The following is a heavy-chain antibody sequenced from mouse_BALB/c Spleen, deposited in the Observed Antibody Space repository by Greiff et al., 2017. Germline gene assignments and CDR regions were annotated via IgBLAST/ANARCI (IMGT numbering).Heavy chain of an antibody. CDR2: ISSGGGST. CDR1: GFAFSSYD. Sequence: EVKLMESGGGLVKPGGSLKLSCAASGFAFSSYDMSWVRQTPEKRLEWVAYISSGGGSTYYPDTVKGRFTISRDNAKNTLYLQMSSLKSEDTAMYYCARRDGYFLDYWGQGTTLTVSS. J-gene: IGHJ2*01. V-gene: IGHV5-12-1*01. D-gene: IGHD2-3*01. CDR3: ARRDGYFLDY.